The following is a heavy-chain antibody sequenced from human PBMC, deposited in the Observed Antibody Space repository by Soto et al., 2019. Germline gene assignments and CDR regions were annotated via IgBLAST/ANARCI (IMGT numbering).Heavy chain of an antibody. D-gene: IGHD1-26*01. J-gene: IGHJ4*02. Sequence: QVQLVESGGGVVQPGRSLRLSCAASGFTVSAYTMHWVRQAPGKGLEWVAVISSDGNHKYYTDSVQGRFTISRDTSTNTLYLQMNSLRAEDTAVYYCARWEQPLFDYWCQGTLVTVSS. CDR2: ISSDGNHK. CDR3: ARWEQPLFDY. CDR1: GFTVSAYT. V-gene: IGHV3-30-3*01.